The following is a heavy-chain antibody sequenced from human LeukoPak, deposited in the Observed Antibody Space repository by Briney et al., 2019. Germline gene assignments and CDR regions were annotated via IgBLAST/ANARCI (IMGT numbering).Heavy chain of an antibody. J-gene: IGHJ3*02. Sequence: GRSLRLSCAASGFTFDDYAMHWVRQAPGKGLEWVSGISWNSGSIGYADSVKGRFTISRDNAKNSLYLQMSSLRAEDTALYYCAKLTYSSIVVRRDAFDIWGQGTMVTVSS. CDR2: ISWNSGSI. CDR1: GFTFDDYA. V-gene: IGHV3-9*01. D-gene: IGHD6-13*01. CDR3: AKLTYSSIVVRRDAFDI.